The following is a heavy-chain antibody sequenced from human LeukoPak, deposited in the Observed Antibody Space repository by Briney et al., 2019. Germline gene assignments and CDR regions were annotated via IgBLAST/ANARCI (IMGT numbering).Heavy chain of an antibody. J-gene: IGHJ4*02. CDR1: GFTFSSCG. D-gene: IGHD6-13*01. CDR3: AKGDSSTTRYYFDY. Sequence: GGSLRLSCAASGFTFSSCGMHWVRQAPGKGLEWVAVMWYDGSNKYYADSVKGRFTISRDNPKNTLYLQMNSLRAEDTAVYYCAKGDSSTTRYYFDYWGQGTLVTVSS. V-gene: IGHV3-33*06. CDR2: MWYDGSNK.